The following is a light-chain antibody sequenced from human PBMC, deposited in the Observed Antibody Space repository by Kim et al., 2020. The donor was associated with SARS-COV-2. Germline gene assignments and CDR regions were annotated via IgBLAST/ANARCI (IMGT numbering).Light chain of an antibody. CDR3: NSRDTSGIHPLYV. V-gene: IGLV3-19*01. Sequence: SSELTQDPAVSVALGQTVRITCQGDSLRSSYASWYQQKPGQAPVLVIYGKNNRPSGIPDRFSGSSSGNTASLTITGAQAEDEADYYCNSRDTSGIHPLYVFGTGTKVTVL. CDR2: GKN. CDR1: SLRSSY. J-gene: IGLJ1*01.